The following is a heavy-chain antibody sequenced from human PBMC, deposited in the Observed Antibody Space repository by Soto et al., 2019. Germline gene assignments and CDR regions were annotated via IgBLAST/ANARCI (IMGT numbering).Heavy chain of an antibody. Sequence: ASVKVSFKASGYTFTSYAMHWVRQAPGQRLEWMGWISAGNGNTKYSQKFQGRVTITRDTSASTAYMELSSLRSEDTAVYYCARLRGNSDSSGYYLFDYWGQGTLVTVSS. CDR3: ARLRGNSDSSGYYLFDY. D-gene: IGHD3-22*01. CDR2: ISAGNGNT. V-gene: IGHV1-3*01. CDR1: GYTFTSYA. J-gene: IGHJ4*02.